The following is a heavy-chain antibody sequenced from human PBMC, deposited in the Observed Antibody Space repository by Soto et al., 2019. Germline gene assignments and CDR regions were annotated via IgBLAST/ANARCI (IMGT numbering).Heavy chain of an antibody. CDR1: SGSISSSNW. CDR3: ARVGIAVAGTDYYMDV. CDR2: IYHSGST. Sequence: QVQLQESGPGLVKPSGTLSLTCAVSSGSISSSNWWSWVRQPPGKGLEWIGEIYHSGSTNYNPSLKSRVTISVDKSKNQFSLKLSSVTAADTAVYYCARVGIAVAGTDYYMDVWGKGTTVTVSS. J-gene: IGHJ6*03. V-gene: IGHV4-4*02. D-gene: IGHD6-19*01.